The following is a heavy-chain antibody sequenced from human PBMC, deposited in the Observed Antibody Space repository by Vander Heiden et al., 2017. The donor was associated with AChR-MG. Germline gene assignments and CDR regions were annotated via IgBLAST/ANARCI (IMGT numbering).Heavy chain of an antibody. CDR2: ISSSSSTI. Sequence: EVQLVESGGGLVQPGGSLRLSCATSGFTFSSYSMNWVRQAPGKGLEWVSFISSSSSTIYYADSVKGRFTISRDTAKNSLYLQMNSLRDEDTAVYYCANSIRSVVPSALDYWGQGTLVTVSS. D-gene: IGHD2-2*01. V-gene: IGHV3-48*02. J-gene: IGHJ4*02. CDR3: ANSIRSVVPSALDY. CDR1: GFTFSSYS.